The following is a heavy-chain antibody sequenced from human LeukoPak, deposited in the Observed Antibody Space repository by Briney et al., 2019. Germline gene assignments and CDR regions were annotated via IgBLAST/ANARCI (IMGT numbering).Heavy chain of an antibody. J-gene: IGHJ6*02. Sequence: SETLSLTCTVSGGSISSGGYYWSWIRQHPGKGLEWIGYIYYSGSTYYNPSPKSRVTISVDTSKNQFSLKLSSVTAADTAVYYCASSYCGGDCYLYGMDVWGQGTTVTVSS. CDR1: GGSISSGGYY. D-gene: IGHD2-21*02. V-gene: IGHV4-31*03. CDR3: ASSYCGGDCYLYGMDV. CDR2: IYYSGST.